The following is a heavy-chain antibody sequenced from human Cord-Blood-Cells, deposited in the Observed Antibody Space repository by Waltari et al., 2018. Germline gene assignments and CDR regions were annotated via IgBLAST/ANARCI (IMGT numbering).Heavy chain of an antibody. V-gene: IGHV4-38-2*02. D-gene: IGHD6-13*01. Sequence: QVQLQESGPGLVKTSETLSLTCTVSGYPISSGYYCGWLRQPPGKGLELIGSIYHSGSTYYNPSLKSRVTISVDTSKNQFSLKLSSVTAADTAVYYCALTTPGIAAAGIGYFDLWGRGTLVTVSS. CDR2: IYHSGST. CDR1: GYPISSGYY. CDR3: ALTTPGIAAAGIGYFDL. J-gene: IGHJ2*01.